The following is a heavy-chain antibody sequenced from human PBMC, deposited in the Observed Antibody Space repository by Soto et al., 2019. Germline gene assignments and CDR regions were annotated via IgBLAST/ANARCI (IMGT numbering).Heavy chain of an antibody. J-gene: IGHJ6*02. D-gene: IGHD2-15*01. Sequence: ASVKVSCKASGYTFTTYGISWVRQAPGQGLEWMGWISTYNSNTNYAQKFQGRVTITADESTSTAYMELSSLRSEDTAVYYCARHPGGRGYYYGMDVWGQGTTVTVSS. V-gene: IGHV1-18*01. CDR2: ISTYNSNT. CDR1: GYTFTTYG. CDR3: ARHPGGRGYYYGMDV.